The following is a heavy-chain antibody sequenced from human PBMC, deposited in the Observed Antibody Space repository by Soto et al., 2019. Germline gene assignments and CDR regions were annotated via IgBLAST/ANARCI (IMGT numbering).Heavy chain of an antibody. CDR2: ISGSGGST. CDR1: GFTFSSYA. CDR3: AKGPEYSSSWYGSY. V-gene: IGHV3-23*01. D-gene: IGHD6-13*01. Sequence: EVQLLESGGGLVQPGGSLRLSCAASGFTFSSYAMSWVRQAPGKGLEWVSAISGSGGSTYYADSVKGRFTISRDNSKSTLYLQMNSLRAEDTAVYYCAKGPEYSSSWYGSYWGQGTLVTVSS. J-gene: IGHJ4*02.